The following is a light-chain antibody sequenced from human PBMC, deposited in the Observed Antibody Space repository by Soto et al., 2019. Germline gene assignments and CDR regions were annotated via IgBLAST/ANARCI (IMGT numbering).Light chain of an antibody. CDR2: GAS. Sequence: EIVLTQSPGTLSLSPGERATLSCRASQSVSSSYLAWYQRKPGQAPRLLIYGASSRATGIPDRFSGSGSGTDFTLSISRREPEDFAVYYCQQYGSSPVTFGQGKKVEIK. V-gene: IGKV3-20*01. CDR3: QQYGSSPVT. J-gene: IGKJ1*01. CDR1: QSVSSSY.